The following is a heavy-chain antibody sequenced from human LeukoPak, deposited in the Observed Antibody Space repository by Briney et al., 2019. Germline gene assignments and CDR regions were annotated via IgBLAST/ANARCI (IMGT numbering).Heavy chain of an antibody. D-gene: IGHD5-24*01. J-gene: IGHJ4*02. CDR1: GFTFSSYS. CDR3: ARDQSPKMVTSPLDY. Sequence: KPGGSLRLSCAASGFTFSSYSMNWVRQAPGKGLEWVSSISSSSSYIYYADSVKGRFTISRDNAKNSLYLQMNSLRAEDTAVYYCARDQSPKMVTSPLDYWGQGTLVTVSS. CDR2: ISSSSSYI. V-gene: IGHV3-21*01.